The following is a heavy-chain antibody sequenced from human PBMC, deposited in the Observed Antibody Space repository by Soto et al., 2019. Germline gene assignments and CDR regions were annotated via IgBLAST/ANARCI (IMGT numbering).Heavy chain of an antibody. Sequence: PGGSLRLSCAASGFTFSGHRMTWVRQAPGEGLEWVANIDRDGSGKFYVDSVRGRFTISRDNAENSLSLQMSSLRAEDTAVYYCARATEPQAKKEYLDYWGQGARVTVSS. CDR3: ARATEPQAKKEYLDY. D-gene: IGHD6-6*01. CDR1: GFTFSGHR. J-gene: IGHJ4*02. CDR2: IDRDGSGK. V-gene: IGHV3-7*01.